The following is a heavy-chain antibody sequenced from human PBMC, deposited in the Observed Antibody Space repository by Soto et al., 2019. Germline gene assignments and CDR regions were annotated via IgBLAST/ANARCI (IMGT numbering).Heavy chain of an antibody. D-gene: IGHD6-25*01. CDR3: ARDDPRPGDAFDI. CDR1: GFTFSDYW. J-gene: IGHJ3*02. Sequence: EVQLVESGGGLVQPGGSLRLSCAASGFTFSDYWMDWVRQTPGKGLVWVSRIHTHGVNPDYADSVKGRFTISRDNAKNTLYLQMNSLRAEDTAVYYCARDDPRPGDAFDIWGQGTMVTVSS. V-gene: IGHV3-74*01. CDR2: IHTHGVNP.